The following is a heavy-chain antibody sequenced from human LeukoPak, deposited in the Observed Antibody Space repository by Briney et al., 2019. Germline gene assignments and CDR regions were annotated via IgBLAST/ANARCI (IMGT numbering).Heavy chain of an antibody. CDR1: GFTFSSYA. V-gene: IGHV3-30*04. CDR3: ASGSGSYYRIDY. D-gene: IGHD3-10*01. J-gene: IGHJ4*02. Sequence: PGRSLRLSCAASGFTFSSYAMHWVRQAPGKGLEWVAVISYDGSNKYYADSMKGRFTISRDNSKNTLYLQMNSLRAEDTAVYYCASGSGSYYRIDYWGQGTLVTVSS. CDR2: ISYDGSNK.